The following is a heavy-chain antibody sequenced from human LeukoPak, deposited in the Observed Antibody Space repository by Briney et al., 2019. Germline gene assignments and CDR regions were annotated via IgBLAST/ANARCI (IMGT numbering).Heavy chain of an antibody. CDR1: GFTFSSYA. V-gene: IGHV3-23*01. CDR3: AKMDMITFGGYRPFDS. Sequence: GGSPRLSCAASGFTFSSYAITWVRQAPGKGLEWVSTISGSGGTTYYADSVKGRFTISRDNSKNTLFLQMNSPRAEDTAVYYCAKMDMITFGGYRPFDSWGQGTLVTVSS. CDR2: ISGSGGTT. J-gene: IGHJ4*02. D-gene: IGHD3-16*01.